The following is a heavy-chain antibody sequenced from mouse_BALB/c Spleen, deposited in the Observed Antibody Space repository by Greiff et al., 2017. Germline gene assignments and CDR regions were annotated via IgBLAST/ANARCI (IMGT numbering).Heavy chain of an antibody. CDR2: ISSGGSYT. J-gene: IGHJ3*01. CDR1: GFTFSSYT. V-gene: IGHV5-6-4*01. CDR3: TRDNGTAIAY. D-gene: IGHD1-2*01. Sequence: EVQRVESGGGLVKPGGSLKLSCAASGFTFSSYTMSWVRQTPEKRLEWVATISSGGSYTYYPDSVKGRFTISRDNAKNTLYLQMSSLKSEDTAMYYCTRDNGTAIAYWGQGTLVTVSA.